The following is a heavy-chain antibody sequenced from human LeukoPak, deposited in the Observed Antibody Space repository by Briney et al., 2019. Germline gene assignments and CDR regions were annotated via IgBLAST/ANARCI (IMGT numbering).Heavy chain of an antibody. CDR3: ARAGDYGDYHYFDY. J-gene: IGHJ4*02. Sequence: PSETLSLTCAVYGGSFSGYYWSWIRQPPGKGLEWMGEINHSGSTNYNPSLKSRVTISVDTSKNQFSLKLSSVTAADTAVYYCARAGDYGDYHYFDYWGQGTLVTVSS. D-gene: IGHD4-17*01. CDR2: INHSGST. CDR1: GGSFSGYY. V-gene: IGHV4-34*01.